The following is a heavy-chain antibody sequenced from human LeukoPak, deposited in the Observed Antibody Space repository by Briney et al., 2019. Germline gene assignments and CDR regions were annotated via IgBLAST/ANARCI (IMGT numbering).Heavy chain of an antibody. Sequence: SETLSPTCAVYGGSFSGYYWSWIRQPPGKGLEWIGEINHSGSTNYNPSLKSRVTISVDTSRNQFSLKLSSVTAADTAVYYCARRGLPKRKNWFDPWGQGTLVTVSS. D-gene: IGHD3/OR15-3a*01. J-gene: IGHJ5*02. CDR3: ARRGLPKRKNWFDP. CDR2: INHSGST. V-gene: IGHV4-34*01. CDR1: GGSFSGYY.